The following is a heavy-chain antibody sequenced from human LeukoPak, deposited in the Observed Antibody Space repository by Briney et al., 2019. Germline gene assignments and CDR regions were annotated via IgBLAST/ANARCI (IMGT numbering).Heavy chain of an antibody. CDR2: ISWDGGST. CDR3: ARDNEVAGTNYYYYYMDV. J-gene: IGHJ6*03. D-gene: IGHD6-19*01. CDR1: GFTFHDYA. Sequence: GGSLRLSCAASGFTFHDYAMHWVRQAPGKGLEWVSLISWDGGSTYYADSVKGRFTISRDNAKNSLYLQMNSLRAEDTAVYYCARDNEVAGTNYYYYYMDVWGKGTTVTISS. V-gene: IGHV3-43D*03.